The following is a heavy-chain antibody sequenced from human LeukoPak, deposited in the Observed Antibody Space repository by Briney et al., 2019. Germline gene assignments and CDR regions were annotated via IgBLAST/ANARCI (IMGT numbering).Heavy chain of an antibody. V-gene: IGHV3-23*01. CDR1: GFTFSSYA. D-gene: IGHD6-19*01. CDR2: FSGTGST. CDR3: AKLKQWQPQRYFFEY. J-gene: IGHJ4*02. Sequence: GGSLRLSCAASGFTFSSYAMSWVRQAPGKGLEWVSPFSGTGSTSYADAVKGRVTISRDNSKNTLYLQLNSLRAEDTAVYYCAKLKQWQPQRYFFEYWGQGALVTVAS.